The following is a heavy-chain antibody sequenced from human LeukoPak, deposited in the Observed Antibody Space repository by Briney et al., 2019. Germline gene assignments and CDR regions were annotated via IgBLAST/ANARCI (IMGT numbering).Heavy chain of an antibody. V-gene: IGHV1-69*05. CDR3: ARGDLRSFWYFDY. CDR1: GGTFSSYA. J-gene: IGHJ4*02. D-gene: IGHD2-21*02. CDR2: IIPIFGTA. Sequence: SVKVSCKASGGTFSSYAISWVRQAPGQGLEWMGGIIPIFGTANYAQKFQGRVTITTGESTSTAYMELSSLRSEDTAVYYCARGDLRSFWYFDYWGQGTLVTVSS.